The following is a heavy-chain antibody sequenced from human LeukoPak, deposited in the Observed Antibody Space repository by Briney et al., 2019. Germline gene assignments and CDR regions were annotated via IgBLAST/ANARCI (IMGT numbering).Heavy chain of an antibody. CDR3: ARRHSSGWYRDAFDI. D-gene: IGHD6-19*01. V-gene: IGHV4-59*01. CDR2: IFYSGST. J-gene: IGHJ3*02. Sequence: SETLSLTCTVSGGSFSSYHWSWIRQPPGKGLEWLGYIFYSGSTNYNPPLRSRVTISGDTSKNQFSLKLSSVTAADTAVYYCARRHSSGWYRDAFDIWGPGTMVTVSS. CDR1: GGSFSSYH.